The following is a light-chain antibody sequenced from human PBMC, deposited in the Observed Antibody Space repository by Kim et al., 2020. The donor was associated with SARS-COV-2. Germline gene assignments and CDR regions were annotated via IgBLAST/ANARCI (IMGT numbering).Light chain of an antibody. J-gene: IGLJ3*02. CDR3: QSYDSSLSAWV. CDR2: GNS. V-gene: IGLV1-40*01. Sequence: QRVTLACTGSSSNIGAGYAVHWYQQLPGTAPKLLIYGNSNRPSGVPDRFSGSKSGTSASLAITGLQAEDEADYYCQSYDSSLSAWVFGGGTQLTVL. CDR1: SSNIGAGYA.